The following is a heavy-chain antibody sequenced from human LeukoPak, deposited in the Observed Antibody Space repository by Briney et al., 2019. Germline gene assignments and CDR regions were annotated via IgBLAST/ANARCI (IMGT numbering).Heavy chain of an antibody. Sequence: SETLSLTCTVSGGSISSYYWSWIRQPPGKGLEWIGYIYYSGSTNYNPSLKSRVTISVDTSKNQFSLKLSSVTAADTAVYYCAREWEGGSSGWYFDYWGQGTLVTVSS. D-gene: IGHD6-19*01. CDR3: AREWEGGSSGWYFDY. J-gene: IGHJ4*02. CDR1: GGSISSYY. V-gene: IGHV4-59*01. CDR2: IYYSGST.